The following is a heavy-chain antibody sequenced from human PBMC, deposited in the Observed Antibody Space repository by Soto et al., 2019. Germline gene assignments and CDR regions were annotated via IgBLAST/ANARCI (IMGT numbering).Heavy chain of an antibody. V-gene: IGHV1-69*08. CDR2: IIPILGIA. D-gene: IGHD4-17*01. CDR1: GGTFSSYT. CDR3: ARDPSYGGNRRYDY. Sequence: QVQLVQSGAEVKKPGSSVKVSCKASGGTFSSYTISWVRQAPGQGLEWMGRIIPILGIANYAQKFQGRVTITADKSTSTAYMELSSLRSEDTAVYYCARDPSYGGNRRYDYWGQGTLVTVSS. J-gene: IGHJ4*02.